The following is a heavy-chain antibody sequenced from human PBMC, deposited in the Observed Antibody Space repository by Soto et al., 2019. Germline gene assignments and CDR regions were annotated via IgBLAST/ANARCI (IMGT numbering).Heavy chain of an antibody. CDR3: AGMPYTSGPRLDP. CDR1: GDSYRISTYS. V-gene: IGHV4-30-2*01. D-gene: IGHD6-19*01. Sequence: NPSETLSLTCNMSGDSYRISTYSWSWIRQPPGKALQWIGFSYQSGVTSYNPSLASRVSISPDRSNNQCSLKLKSVTAADTAVYFCAGMPYTSGPRLDPWGPGTLVTVSS. J-gene: IGHJ5*02. CDR2: SYQSGVT.